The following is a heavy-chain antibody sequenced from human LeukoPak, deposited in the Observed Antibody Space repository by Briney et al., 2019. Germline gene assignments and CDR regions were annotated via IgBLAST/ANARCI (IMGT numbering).Heavy chain of an antibody. D-gene: IGHD5-18*01. Sequence: PGGSLRLSCAASGFTISAYYMSWIRQAPGKGLEWVSYISSSSSYTNYADSVKGRFTISRDNAKNSLYLQMNSLRAEDTAVYYFARDRVGTAMVTDGYFDLWGRGTLVTVSS. V-gene: IGHV3-11*05. CDR3: ARDRVGTAMVTDGYFDL. CDR2: ISSSSSYT. CDR1: GFTISAYY. J-gene: IGHJ2*01.